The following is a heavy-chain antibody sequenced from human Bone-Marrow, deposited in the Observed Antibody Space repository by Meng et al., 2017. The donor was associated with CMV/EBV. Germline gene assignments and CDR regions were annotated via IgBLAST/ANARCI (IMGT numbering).Heavy chain of an antibody. CDR3: ARVGLRGAYWFDP. D-gene: IGHD3-16*01. CDR1: GYTFTGYY. Sequence: ASVKVSCKASGYTFTGYYMHWVRQAPGQGLEWMGWINPNSGGTKYAQKFQGRVTMTRDTSISTAYMELSRLRSDGTAVYYCARVGLRGAYWFDPWGQGTLVTVSS. V-gene: IGHV1-2*02. CDR2: INPNSGGT. J-gene: IGHJ5*02.